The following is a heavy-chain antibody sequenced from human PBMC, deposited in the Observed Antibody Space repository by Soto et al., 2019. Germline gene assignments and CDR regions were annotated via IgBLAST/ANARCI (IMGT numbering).Heavy chain of an antibody. CDR2: INHSGST. CDR1: GGSFSGYY. Sequence: QVQLQQWGAGLLKPSETLSLTCAVYGGSFSGYYWSWIRQPPGKGLEWIGEINHSGSTNYNPSLNSRVTISVDTSKNQFSLKLSSVTAADTAVYYCAREGQQLVRGWFDPWGQGTLVTVSS. CDR3: AREGQQLVRGWFDP. D-gene: IGHD6-13*01. V-gene: IGHV4-34*01. J-gene: IGHJ5*02.